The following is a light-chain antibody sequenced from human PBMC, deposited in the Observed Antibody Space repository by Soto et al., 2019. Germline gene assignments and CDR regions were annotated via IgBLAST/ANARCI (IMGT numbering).Light chain of an antibody. CDR2: KDT. V-gene: IGLV2-23*01. CDR3: CSSAPESTYV. J-gene: IGLJ1*01. Sequence: QSALAQPASVSGSPGQSITISCTGTSSDVGAYNSVSWYQQHPHRAPQVIFYKDTQRPSGVSNRFSGSTSGNAASLTSAAHLDDDEADYFCCSSAPESTYVFGTGTKLTVL. CDR1: SSDVGAYNS.